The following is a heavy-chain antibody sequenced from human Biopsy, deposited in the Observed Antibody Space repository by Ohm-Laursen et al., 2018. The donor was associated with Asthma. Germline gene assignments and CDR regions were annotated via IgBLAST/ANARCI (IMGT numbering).Heavy chain of an antibody. V-gene: IGHV3-53*01. CDR3: ARGDSSNWSHYYFDY. D-gene: IGHD3-22*01. J-gene: IGHJ4*02. Sequence: SLRLSCSASGFAVSRDYMFWVRQAPGKGLEWVSVIYSGGTSHTADYARGRFTISRDYSKNTLYLQMHSLRAEDTAVYYCARGDSSNWSHYYFDYWGQGTLVTVSS. CDR2: IYSGGTS. CDR1: GFAVSRDY.